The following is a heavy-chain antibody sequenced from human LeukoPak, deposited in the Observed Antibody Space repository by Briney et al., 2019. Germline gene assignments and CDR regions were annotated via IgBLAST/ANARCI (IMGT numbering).Heavy chain of an antibody. J-gene: IGHJ6*03. CDR1: EFSVGSNY. Sequence: GGSLRLSCAASEFSVGSNYMTWVRQAPGKGLEWVSLIYSGGSTFYADSVKGRFTISRDNSKNTLYLQLNRLRAEDTAVYYCAKGGAVSSKSITMIRGTRRYYYYMDVWGKGTTVTISS. CDR2: IYSGGST. CDR3: AKGGAVSSKSITMIRGTRRYYYYMDV. V-gene: IGHV3-53*01. D-gene: IGHD3-10*01.